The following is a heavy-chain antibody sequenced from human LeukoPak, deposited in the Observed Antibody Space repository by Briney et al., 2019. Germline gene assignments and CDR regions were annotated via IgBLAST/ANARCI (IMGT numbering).Heavy chain of an antibody. CDR2: MNPNSGNT. V-gene: IGHV1-8*01. CDR3: ARESPPNWFDP. Sequence: ASVKVSCKASGYTFTSYDINWVRQATGQGLEWMGWMNPNSGNTGYAQKFQGRVTMTRDTSTSTVYMELSSLRSDDTAMYYCARESPPNWFDPWGQGTLVTVSS. CDR1: GYTFTSYD. J-gene: IGHJ5*02.